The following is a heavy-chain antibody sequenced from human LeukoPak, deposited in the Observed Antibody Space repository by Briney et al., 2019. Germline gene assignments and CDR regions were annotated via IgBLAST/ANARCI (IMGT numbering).Heavy chain of an antibody. CDR1: GDSVSSNRAG. D-gene: IGHD6-13*01. Sequence: SQTLSLTFAISGDSVSSNRAGWNWIRQSPSRGLEWLGRTYYRSKWYYDYAVSVKSRITINPDTSKNKFSVQLNSVTPEDTAVYYCARDWRAAAGTPLDYWGQGTLVTVSS. CDR3: ARDWRAAAGTPLDY. CDR2: TYYRSKWYY. J-gene: IGHJ4*02. V-gene: IGHV6-1*01.